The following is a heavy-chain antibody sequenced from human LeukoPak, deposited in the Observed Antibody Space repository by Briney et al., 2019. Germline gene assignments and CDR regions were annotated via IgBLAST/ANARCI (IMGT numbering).Heavy chain of an antibody. V-gene: IGHV4-34*01. CDR1: AGTFSGYY. CDR2: INQSGNT. Sequence: SETLSLTCAVNAGTFSGYYWSWIRQPPGKGLEWIGEINQSGNTNYNPSLKSRVTMSIDTSKSQFSLKLSSVTAADTAVYYCARHIGYCSGGSCYFDNWGQGTLVTVSS. D-gene: IGHD2-15*01. CDR3: ARHIGYCSGGSCYFDN. J-gene: IGHJ4*02.